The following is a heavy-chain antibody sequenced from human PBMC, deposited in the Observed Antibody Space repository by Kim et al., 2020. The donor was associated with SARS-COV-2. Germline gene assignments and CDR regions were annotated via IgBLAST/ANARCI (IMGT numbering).Heavy chain of an antibody. Sequence: QMFQGRVAITADRSTSTAYMEPSSLRSEDTAVYYCARRFDGDYDVGAFDIWGQGTMVTVSS. V-gene: IGHV1-69*02. J-gene: IGHJ3*02. D-gene: IGHD4-17*01. CDR3: ARRFDGDYDVGAFDI.